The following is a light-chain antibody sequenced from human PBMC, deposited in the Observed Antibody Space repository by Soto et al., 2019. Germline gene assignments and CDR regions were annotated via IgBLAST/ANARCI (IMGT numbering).Light chain of an antibody. CDR3: CSYAGSPWV. Sequence: QSALTQPASVSGSPGQSITISCTGTSNDIGGYNLVSWYQQHPGKAPKLLIYEGSQRPSGVSDRFSGSKSGNTASLTISGLQAEDEADYYCCSYAGSPWVFGGGTKVTVL. J-gene: IGLJ3*02. V-gene: IGLV2-23*01. CDR2: EGS. CDR1: SNDIGGYNL.